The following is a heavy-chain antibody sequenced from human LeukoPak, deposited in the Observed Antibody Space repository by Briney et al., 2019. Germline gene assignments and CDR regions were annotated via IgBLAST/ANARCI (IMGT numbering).Heavy chain of an antibody. CDR2: IRSSGSNI. CDR1: GFTFSSYE. CDR3: AREISGSGRNAFDI. Sequence: GGSLRLSCAASGFTFSSYEMNWVRQAPGKGLKWVSDIRSSGSNIYYADSVKGRFTISRDNAKNSLYLQMNSLRAEDTAVYYCAREISGSGRNAFDIWGQGTMVTVSS. J-gene: IGHJ3*02. D-gene: IGHD3-10*01. V-gene: IGHV3-48*03.